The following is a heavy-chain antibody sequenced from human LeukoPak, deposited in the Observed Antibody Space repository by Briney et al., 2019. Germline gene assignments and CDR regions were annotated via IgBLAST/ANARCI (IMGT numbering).Heavy chain of an antibody. Sequence: PSETLSLTCTVSGGSISTDTNYWAWIRQPPGKGLEWIGSIFYSGITYYNRSLKSPVTISVDTSQNQFSLKLSSVTAADTAVYYCARQGPAPFLDYWRQGSLLTVSS. CDR2: IFYSGIT. J-gene: IGHJ4*02. V-gene: IGHV4-39*01. CDR1: GGSISTDTNY. D-gene: IGHD2-2*01. CDR3: ARQGPAPFLDY.